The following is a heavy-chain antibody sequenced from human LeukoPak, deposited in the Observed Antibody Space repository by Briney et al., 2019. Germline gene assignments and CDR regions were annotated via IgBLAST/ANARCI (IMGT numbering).Heavy chain of an antibody. CDR3: GRFGDEAGFDN. CDR1: GFTFSTYW. CDR2: IKPSGTET. D-gene: IGHD3-10*01. V-gene: IGHV3-7*01. Sequence: GRSLRLSCAASGFTFSTYWVTCVRQAPGNGLEWVANIKPSGTETYYGDPVKGRFTNSRANAKNLLYLQMSSLRAEDTAVYSCGRFGDEAGFDNWGQGTLVTVSS. J-gene: IGHJ4*02.